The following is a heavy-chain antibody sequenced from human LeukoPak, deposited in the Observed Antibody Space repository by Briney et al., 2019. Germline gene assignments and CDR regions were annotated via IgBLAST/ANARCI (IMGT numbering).Heavy chain of an antibody. V-gene: IGHV4-34*01. CDR2: INHSGST. D-gene: IGHD3-22*01. CDR1: GFTFINYN. J-gene: IGHJ1*01. Sequence: GSLRLSCAASGFTFINYNMNWIRQPPGKGLEWIGEINHSGSTNYNPSLKIRVTISADTSKNQFSLKLSSVTAADTAVYYCAGGLGEAPDRWGQGTLVTVSS. CDR3: AGGLGEAPDR.